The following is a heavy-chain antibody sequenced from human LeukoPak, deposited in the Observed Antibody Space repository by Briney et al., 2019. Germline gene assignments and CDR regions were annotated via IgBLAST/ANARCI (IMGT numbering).Heavy chain of an antibody. CDR2: ISAYNGNT. Sequence: ASXKVSCKASGYTFTSYGISWVRQAPGQGLEWMGWISAYNGNTNYAQKLQGRVTMTTDTSTSTAYMELRSLRSDDTAVYYCARGVRSPRSSWFPYHFDYWGQGTLVTVSS. CDR1: GYTFTSYG. V-gene: IGHV1-18*01. J-gene: IGHJ4*02. D-gene: IGHD6-13*01. CDR3: ARGVRSPRSSWFPYHFDY.